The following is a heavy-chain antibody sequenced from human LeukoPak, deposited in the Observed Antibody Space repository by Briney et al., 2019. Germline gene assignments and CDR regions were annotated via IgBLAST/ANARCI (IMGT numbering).Heavy chain of an antibody. CDR3: ARDYDSSGYLDY. CDR2: IIPIFGTA. Sequence: SVKVSCKASGGTFSSYAISWLRQAPEQGLEWMGGIIPIFGTANYAQKFQGRVTITADESTSTAYMELSSLRSEDTAVYYCARDYDSSGYLDYWGQGTPVTVSS. CDR1: GGTFSSYA. J-gene: IGHJ4*02. D-gene: IGHD3-22*01. V-gene: IGHV1-69*01.